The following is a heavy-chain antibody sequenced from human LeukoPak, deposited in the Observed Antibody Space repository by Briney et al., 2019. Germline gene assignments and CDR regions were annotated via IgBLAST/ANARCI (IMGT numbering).Heavy chain of an antibody. Sequence: ASVKVSCKASGYTFTGYYMHWVRQAPGQGLEWIGRINPNSGSTNYAQKFQGRVTMTRDTSSSTGSMELRRLRSDDTAVYYCASGETLIWGQGTKVTVSS. V-gene: IGHV1-2*06. CDR1: GYTFTGYY. J-gene: IGHJ3*02. CDR2: INPNSGST. CDR3: ASGETLI.